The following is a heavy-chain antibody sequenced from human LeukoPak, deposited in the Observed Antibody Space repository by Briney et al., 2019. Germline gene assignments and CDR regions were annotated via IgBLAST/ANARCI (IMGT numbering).Heavy chain of an antibody. CDR2: IYYSGST. V-gene: IGHV4-59*01. CDR1: GGSISSYY. J-gene: IGHJ3*02. CDR3: VRDGSSWDAFDI. D-gene: IGHD6-13*01. Sequence: PSETLSLTCTVSGGSISSYYWSWIRQPPGKGLEWIGYIYYSGSTNYNPSLKSRVTISVDTSKNQFSLKLSSVTAADTAVYYCVRDGSSWDAFDIWGQGTIVTVSS.